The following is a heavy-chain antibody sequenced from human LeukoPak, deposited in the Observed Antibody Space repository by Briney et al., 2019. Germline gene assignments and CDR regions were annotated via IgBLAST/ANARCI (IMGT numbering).Heavy chain of an antibody. CDR1: GFTFSSYG. Sequence: PGGSLRLSCAASGFTFSSYGIHWVRQAPAKGLEWVAVIWYDGSNKYFADSVKGRCTISRDNSKNTVYLQMNSLRVEDTAVYYCAKPSDYADYLPFDYWGRGTLVTVSS. CDR3: AKPSDYADYLPFDY. J-gene: IGHJ4*02. CDR2: IWYDGSNK. V-gene: IGHV3-33*06. D-gene: IGHD4-17*01.